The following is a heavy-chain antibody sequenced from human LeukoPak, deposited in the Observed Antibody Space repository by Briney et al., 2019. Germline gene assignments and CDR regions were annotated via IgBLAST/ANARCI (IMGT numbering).Heavy chain of an antibody. CDR3: ARLLSTYDSSGYYSVYFDL. CDR1: DDSISDYY. J-gene: IGHJ2*01. D-gene: IGHD3-22*01. V-gene: IGHV4-59*08. CDR2: LYKSVIT. Sequence: SETLSLTCTVSDDSISDYYRGWIRQPPGKGLEWIGYLYKSVITNSIPSLKSRVTISLDTSKNQFSLKLSSVTAADTAVYYCARLLSTYDSSGYYSVYFDLWGRGTLVTVSS.